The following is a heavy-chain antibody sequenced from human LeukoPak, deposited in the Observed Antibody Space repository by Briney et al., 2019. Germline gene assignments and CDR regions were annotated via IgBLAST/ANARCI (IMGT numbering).Heavy chain of an antibody. CDR3: ARDHDSSGYLFDY. V-gene: IGHV1-2*02. Sequence: GASVKVSCKASGYTFTGYYMHWVRQAPGQGLEWMGWINPNSGGTNYAQKFQGRVTMTRDTSISTAYMELSRLRSDDTAVYYCARDHDSSGYLFDYWGQGTLVTVSS. J-gene: IGHJ4*02. CDR2: INPNSGGT. CDR1: GYTFTGYY. D-gene: IGHD3-22*01.